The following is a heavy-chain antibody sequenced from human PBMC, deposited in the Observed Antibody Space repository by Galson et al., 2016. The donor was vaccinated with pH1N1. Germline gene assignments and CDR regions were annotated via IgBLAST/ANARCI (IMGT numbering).Heavy chain of an antibody. CDR2: INAANGNT. Sequence: SCKASGYSFINYAIHWVRLAPGQRLEWMGWINAANGNTRYYEDSVKGRFTISRDNSKNTLYLQMNSLRAEDTAVYYCAKDRPQMMLRYFDWLLGDAMDVWGQGTTVTVSS. V-gene: IGHV1-3*03. J-gene: IGHJ6*02. CDR3: AKDRPQMMLRYFDWLLGDAMDV. CDR1: GYSFINYA. D-gene: IGHD3-9*01.